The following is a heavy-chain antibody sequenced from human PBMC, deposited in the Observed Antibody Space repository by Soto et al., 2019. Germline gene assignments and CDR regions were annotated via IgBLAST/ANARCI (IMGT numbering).Heavy chain of an antibody. CDR2: IYWDDDK. V-gene: IGHV2-5*02. CDR3: AHSARIYYDFWSGYYWDNWFDP. Sequence: SGPTLVNPTQTLTLTCTFSGFSLSTSGVGVGWIRQPPGKALEWLALIYWDDDKRYSPSLKSRLTITKDTSKNQVVLTMTNMDPVDTATYYCAHSARIYYDFWSGYYWDNWFDPWGQGTLVTVSS. D-gene: IGHD3-3*01. CDR1: GFSLSTSGVG. J-gene: IGHJ5*02.